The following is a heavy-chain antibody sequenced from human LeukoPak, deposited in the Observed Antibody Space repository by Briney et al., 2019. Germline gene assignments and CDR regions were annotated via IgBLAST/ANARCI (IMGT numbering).Heavy chain of an antibody. CDR3: ARHPTRSPYSSSWSLQKIFDY. CDR2: IYYSGST. V-gene: IGHV4-59*08. J-gene: IGHJ4*02. D-gene: IGHD6-13*01. CDR1: GGSISSYY. Sequence: SETLSLTCTVSGGSISSYYWSWIRQPPGKGLEWIGYIYYSGSTNYNPSLKSRVTISVDTSKNQFSLKLSSVTAAGTAVYYCARHPTRSPYSSSWSLQKIFDYWGQGTLVTVSS.